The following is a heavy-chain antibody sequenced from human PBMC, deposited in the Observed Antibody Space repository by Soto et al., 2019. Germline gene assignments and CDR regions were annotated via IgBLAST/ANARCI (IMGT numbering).Heavy chain of an antibody. D-gene: IGHD4-17*01. CDR3: AKNALGDYEYFDD. J-gene: IGHJ4*02. Sequence: QVQLVESGGGVVQPGRSLRLSCAASGFTFSSYGMHWVRQAPGKGLEWVAVISYDGSNKYYADSVKGRFTISRDNSKNTLSLQMNSLRAEYTAVYYCAKNALGDYEYFDDWGQRTVVTVSS. V-gene: IGHV3-30*18. CDR2: ISYDGSNK. CDR1: GFTFSSYG.